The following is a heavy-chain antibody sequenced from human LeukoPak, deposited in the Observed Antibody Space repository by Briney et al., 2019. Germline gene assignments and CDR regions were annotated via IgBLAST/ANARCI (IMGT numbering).Heavy chain of an antibody. D-gene: IGHD3-22*01. CDR3: ARRRYYDGSGYLE. CDR1: GDSVSRSDSY. Sequence: SETVSLTCSVSGDSVSRSDSYWDWIRQPPGKGLEWIGTIYYSGRTYYSPSLKSRVPMSVDPSNNQFSLNLRSVTAADTALYYCARRRYYDGSGYLEWGQGTLLSVSS. V-gene: IGHV4-39*01. CDR2: IYYSGRT. J-gene: IGHJ1*01.